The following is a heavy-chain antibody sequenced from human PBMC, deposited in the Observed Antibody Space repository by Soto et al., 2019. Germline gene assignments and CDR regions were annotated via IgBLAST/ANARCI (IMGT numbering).Heavy chain of an antibody. CDR3: ATVGVVPAAMIDYSNYEDEGYFDY. D-gene: IGHD2-2*01. V-gene: IGHV3-33*01. Sequence: GSLSLSCAASGFTFSSYGMHWVRQAPGKGLEWVAVIWYDGSNKYYADSVKGRFTISRDNSKNTLYLQMNSLRAEDTAVYYCATVGVVPAAMIDYSNYEDEGYFDYWGQGTLVTVSS. CDR2: IWYDGSNK. J-gene: IGHJ4*02. CDR1: GFTFSSYG.